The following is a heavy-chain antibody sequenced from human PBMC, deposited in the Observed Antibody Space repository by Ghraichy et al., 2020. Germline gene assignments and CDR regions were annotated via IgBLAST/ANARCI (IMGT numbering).Heavy chain of an antibody. J-gene: IGHJ4*02. D-gene: IGHD3-22*01. CDR3: ASSQRSSGYLDY. CDR1: GFTVSSNY. Sequence: GGSLRLSCAASGFTVSSNYMSWVRQAPGKRLEWVSVIYSGGSTYYADSVKGRFTISRDNSKNTLYLQMNSLRAEDTAVYYCASSQRSSGYLDYWGQGTLVTVSS. CDR2: IYSGGST. V-gene: IGHV3-66*02.